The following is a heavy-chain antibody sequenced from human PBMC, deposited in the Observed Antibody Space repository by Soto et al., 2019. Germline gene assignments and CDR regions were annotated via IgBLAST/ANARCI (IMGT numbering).Heavy chain of an antibody. CDR2: INHSGST. D-gene: IGHD5-18*01. V-gene: IGHV4-34*01. J-gene: IGHJ4*02. Sequence: QVQLQQWGAGLLKPSETLSLTCAVYGGSFSGYYWSWIRQPPGKGLEWIGEINHSGSTNYNPSLKSRIIIAVAXSKHQFSLKLSSVPAADTAVYYCARNRGYSYGYYYWGQGTLVTVSS. CDR1: GGSFSGYY. CDR3: ARNRGYSYGYYY.